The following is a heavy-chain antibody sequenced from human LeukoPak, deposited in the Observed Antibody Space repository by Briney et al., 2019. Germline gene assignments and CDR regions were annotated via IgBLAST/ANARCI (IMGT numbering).Heavy chain of an antibody. CDR3: ASPYSSAWRGGAFDI. D-gene: IGHD6-25*01. CDR1: GYSFTTYW. J-gene: IGHJ3*02. CDR2: ISPGDSDA. V-gene: IGHV5-51*01. Sequence: GESLKISCKGSGYSFTTYWIGWVRQMPGKGLEWMGIISPGDSDARYSPSFQGQVSISADKSISTAYLQWRSLKASDTAIYYCASPYSSAWRGGAFDIWGQGTMVTVSS.